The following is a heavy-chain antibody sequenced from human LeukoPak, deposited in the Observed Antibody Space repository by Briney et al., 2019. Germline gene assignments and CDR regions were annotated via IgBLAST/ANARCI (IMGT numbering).Heavy chain of an antibody. V-gene: IGHV3-48*02. Sequence: GGSLRLSCAASGFTFSDYAMNWVRQAPGKGLEWVSYIRSTSSTMYYADSVKGRFTISRDKGKNSLYLQMNSLRDEDTAVYYCARSFDIWGQGTMVTVSS. CDR2: IRSTSSTM. CDR3: ARSFDI. J-gene: IGHJ3*02. CDR1: GFTFSDYA.